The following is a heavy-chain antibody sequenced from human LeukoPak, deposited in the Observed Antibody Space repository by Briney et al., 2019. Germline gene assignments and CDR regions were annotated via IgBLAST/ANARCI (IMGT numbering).Heavy chain of an antibody. V-gene: IGHV4-4*07. J-gene: IGHJ5*02. CDR2: IYTSGTT. Sequence: SETLSLTCTVSGGSISNYYWSWIRQPAGKGLEWIGRIYTSGTTNYNPSLKSRVTMSVDTSKNQFSLKLSSVTAADTAIYYCAKDMTAAAYNWFDPWGRGTLVTVSS. D-gene: IGHD6-13*01. CDR1: GGSISNYY. CDR3: AKDMTAAAYNWFDP.